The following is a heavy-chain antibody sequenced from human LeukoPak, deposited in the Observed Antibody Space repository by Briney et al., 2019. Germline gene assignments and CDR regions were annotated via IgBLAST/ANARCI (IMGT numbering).Heavy chain of an antibody. CDR2: ISSNSIYV. D-gene: IGHD3-22*01. CDR1: GFTFSSYS. V-gene: IGHV3-21*04. CDR3: ARGSGYFLDFDY. Sequence: GGSLRLSCAASGFTFSSYSMNWVRQAPGKGLEWVSSISSNSIYVFYADSMKGRFTISRDNAKNSLSLQMNSLRAEDTAVYYCARGSGYFLDFDYWGQGTLVTVSS. J-gene: IGHJ4*02.